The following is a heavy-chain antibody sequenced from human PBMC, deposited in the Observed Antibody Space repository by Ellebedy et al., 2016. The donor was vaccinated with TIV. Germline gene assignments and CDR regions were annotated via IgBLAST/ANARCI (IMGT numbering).Heavy chain of an antibody. D-gene: IGHD5-18*01. CDR3: ARATHYYVDTPMVKEFGP. CDR2: INAGNGST. CDR1: GYTFATYA. J-gene: IGHJ5*02. V-gene: IGHV1-3*01. Sequence: AASVKVSCKASGYTFATYAMHWVRQAPGQRLEWMGWINAGNGSTKYSQKFQGRVTITRDTSASTAYMELSSLRSEDTAVYYCARATHYYVDTPMVKEFGPWGQGTLVTVSS.